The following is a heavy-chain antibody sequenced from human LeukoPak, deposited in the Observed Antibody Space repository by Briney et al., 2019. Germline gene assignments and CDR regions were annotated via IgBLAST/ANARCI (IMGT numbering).Heavy chain of an antibody. J-gene: IGHJ6*03. CDR3: ARALLLTHYYYYYMDV. CDR2: IIPIFGTA. Sequence: SVKVSCKASGGTFSSYAISWVRQAPGQGLEWMGGIIPIFGTANYAQTFQGRVTITADESTSTAYMELSSLRSEDTAVYYCARALLLTHYYYYYMDVWGKGTTVTVSS. CDR1: GGTFSSYA. D-gene: IGHD4/OR15-4a*01. V-gene: IGHV1-69*13.